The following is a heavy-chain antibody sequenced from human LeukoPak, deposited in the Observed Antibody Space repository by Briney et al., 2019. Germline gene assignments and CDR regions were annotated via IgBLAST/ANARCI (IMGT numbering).Heavy chain of an antibody. Sequence: ASETLSLTCTVSGGSISSYYWSWIRQPPGKGLEWIGYIYYSGSTNYNPSLKSRVTISVDTSKNQFSLKLSSVTAADTAVYYCARGDGTTALGFDYWGQGTLVTVSS. J-gene: IGHJ4*02. CDR3: ARGDGTTALGFDY. CDR2: IYYSGST. D-gene: IGHD1-1*01. CDR1: GGSISSYY. V-gene: IGHV4-59*01.